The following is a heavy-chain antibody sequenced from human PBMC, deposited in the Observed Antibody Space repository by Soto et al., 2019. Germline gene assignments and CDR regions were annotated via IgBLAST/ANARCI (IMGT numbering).Heavy chain of an antibody. CDR2: VYYTGST. CDR3: VGVDGYSYGYSFDY. D-gene: IGHD5-18*01. J-gene: IGHJ4*01. Sequence: SETLSLTCTVSGGSIRSGDYYWTWIRQPPGKGLEWIGYVYYTGSTNYNPSLKSRVTMSVDTSKNQFSLKLSSVTAADTAVYYCVGVDGYSYGYSFDYWGHGTLVTVSS. CDR1: GGSIRSGDYY. V-gene: IGHV4-30-4*01.